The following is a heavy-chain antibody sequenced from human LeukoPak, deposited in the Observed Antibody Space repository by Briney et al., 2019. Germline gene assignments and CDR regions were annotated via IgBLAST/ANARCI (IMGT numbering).Heavy chain of an antibody. CDR2: IYYSGST. V-gene: IGHV4-39*07. Sequence: PSETLSLTCTVSGGSISSYYWSWIRQPPGKGLEWIGSIYYSGSTYYNPSLKSRVTISVDTSKNQFSLKLSSVTAADTAVYYCARDRYSSSRFFDYWGQGTLVTVSS. J-gene: IGHJ4*02. D-gene: IGHD6-13*01. CDR3: ARDRYSSSRFFDY. CDR1: GGSISSYY.